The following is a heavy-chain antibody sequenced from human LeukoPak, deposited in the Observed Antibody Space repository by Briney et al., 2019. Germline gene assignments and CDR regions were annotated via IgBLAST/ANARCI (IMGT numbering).Heavy chain of an antibody. V-gene: IGHV3-30-3*01. CDR3: AKSPTSVAVKGMDV. D-gene: IGHD6-19*01. J-gene: IGHJ6*02. Sequence: PGGSLRLSCAASGFTCSSYAMHWVRQAPGKGLEWVAVISYDGSNKYYADSVKGRFTISRDNSKNTLYLQMNSLRAEDTAVYYCAKSPTSVAVKGMDVWGQGTTVTVSS. CDR1: GFTCSSYA. CDR2: ISYDGSNK.